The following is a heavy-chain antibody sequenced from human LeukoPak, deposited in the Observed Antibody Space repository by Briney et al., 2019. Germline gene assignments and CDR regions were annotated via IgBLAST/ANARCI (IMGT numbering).Heavy chain of an antibody. Sequence: SETLSLTCTVYGASINRVGYDWTWIQQPAGKALEWIGRIYRSGSPNYNPSVKSRVTISVDTSRNQFSLPLNSVTAADTAVYYCAKSHQGVLALHYWGRGTLVSVSS. CDR3: AKSHQGVLALHY. CDR2: IYRSGSP. D-gene: IGHD5/OR15-5a*01. J-gene: IGHJ4*02. V-gene: IGHV4-61*02. CDR1: GASINRVGYD.